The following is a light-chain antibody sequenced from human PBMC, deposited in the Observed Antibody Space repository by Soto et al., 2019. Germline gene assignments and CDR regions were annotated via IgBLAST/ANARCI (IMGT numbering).Light chain of an antibody. V-gene: IGKV1-39*01. Sequence: DIQMTQSPSSLSAYVGDRVTITCRASQSIDNYLNWYQQKPGNAPKALIYAASSLQSGVPSRFSGSGSGTDFTFTISSLQPEDFATYFCQQSYSTPPWTFGQGTKVDIK. CDR3: QQSYSTPPWT. J-gene: IGKJ1*01. CDR2: AAS. CDR1: QSIDNY.